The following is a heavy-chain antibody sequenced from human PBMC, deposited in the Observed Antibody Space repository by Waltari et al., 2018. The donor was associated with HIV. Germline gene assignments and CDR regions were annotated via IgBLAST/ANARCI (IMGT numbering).Heavy chain of an antibody. V-gene: IGHV4-38-2*02. D-gene: IGHD3-3*01. CDR1: GYSISSGYY. CDR2: IYHSGTT. J-gene: IGHJ6*02. Sequence: QVQLQESGPGLVKPSETLSLTCAVSGYSISSGYYWGWIRQPPGKGLEWIGSIYHSGTTFYNPSLESRVTISVDTSTNQFARKLSSVTAADTAGYYCARDTRFSTYYYGMDVWGQGTTVTVSS. CDR3: ARDTRFSTYYYGMDV.